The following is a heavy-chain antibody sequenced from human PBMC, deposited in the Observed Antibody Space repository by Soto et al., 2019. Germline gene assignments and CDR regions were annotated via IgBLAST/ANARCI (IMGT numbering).Heavy chain of an antibody. D-gene: IGHD5-18*01. Sequence: GASVKVSCKASGYTFTGYYMHWVRQAPGQGLEWMGWINPNSGGTNYAQKFQGRVTMTRDTSISTAYMELSRLRSDDTAVYYCARSRQYSYGSLGFDPWGQGTLVTVSS. CDR2: INPNSGGT. J-gene: IGHJ5*02. CDR1: GYTFTGYY. CDR3: ARSRQYSYGSLGFDP. V-gene: IGHV1-2*02.